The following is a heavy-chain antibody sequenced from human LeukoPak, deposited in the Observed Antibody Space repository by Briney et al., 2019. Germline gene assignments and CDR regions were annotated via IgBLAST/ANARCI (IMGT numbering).Heavy chain of an antibody. J-gene: IGHJ4*02. D-gene: IGHD3-9*01. Sequence: VASVKVSCKASGYTFTGYYMHWVRPAPGQGLEWMGWINPNSGGTNYAQKFQGRVTMTRDTSISTAYMELSRLRSDDTAVYYCARSRDYDILPYWGQGTLVTVSS. V-gene: IGHV1-2*02. CDR3: ARSRDYDILPY. CDR1: GYTFTGYY. CDR2: INPNSGGT.